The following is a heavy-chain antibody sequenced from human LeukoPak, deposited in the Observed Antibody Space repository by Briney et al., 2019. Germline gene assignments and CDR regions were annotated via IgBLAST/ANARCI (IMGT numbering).Heavy chain of an antibody. V-gene: IGHV3-23*01. CDR3: ARGIDYYDSSGYYRQPDY. Sequence: PGGSLRLSCAASGFNFGSYSMTWVRQAPGKGLEWVSVISADSATTFYADSVKGRFTISRDNSKNTLYLQMNSLRAEDTAVYYCARGIDYYDSSGYYRQPDYWGQGTLVTVSS. CDR2: ISADSATT. CDR1: GFNFGSYS. J-gene: IGHJ4*02. D-gene: IGHD3-22*01.